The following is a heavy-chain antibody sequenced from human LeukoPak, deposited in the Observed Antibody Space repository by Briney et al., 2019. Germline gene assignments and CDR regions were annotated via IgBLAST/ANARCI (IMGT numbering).Heavy chain of an antibody. J-gene: IGHJ4*02. V-gene: IGHV4-34*01. CDR2: INHSGST. CDR1: GGSFSGYY. D-gene: IGHD4-17*01. CDR3: ARDGDSPADY. Sequence: SETLSLTCAVYGGSFSGYYWSWIRQPPGKGLEWIGEINHSGSTNYNPSLKSRVTISVDTSKNQFSLKLSSATAADTAVYYCARDGDSPADYWGQGTLVTVSS.